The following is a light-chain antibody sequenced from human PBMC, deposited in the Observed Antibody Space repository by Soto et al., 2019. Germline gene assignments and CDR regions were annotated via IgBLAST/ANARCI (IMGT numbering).Light chain of an antibody. J-gene: IGKJ1*01. Sequence: DIVMTQSPDSLAVSLGERAPINCKSRQSVLYSSNNKHYLAWYQQKPGQHPKLLIYWASTRESGVPDRFSGSGSGTDFTLTISSLQAEDVAGYYCQQYYSTPRTFGQGTKVEIK. CDR2: WAS. V-gene: IGKV4-1*01. CDR3: QQYYSTPRT. CDR1: QSVLYSSNNKHY.